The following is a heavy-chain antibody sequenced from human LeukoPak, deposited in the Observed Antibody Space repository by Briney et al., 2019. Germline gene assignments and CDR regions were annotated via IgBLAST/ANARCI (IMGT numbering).Heavy chain of an antibody. Sequence: GGSLRLSCTASGFTFSSYAMHWVRQAPGKGLEWVAVISYDGSNKYYADSVKGRFTISRDNSKNTLYLQMNSLRAEDTAVFYCAKRTFYYDSSGMDVWGHGTTVTVSS. J-gene: IGHJ6*02. CDR1: GFTFSSYA. CDR2: ISYDGSNK. V-gene: IGHV3-30*18. D-gene: IGHD3-22*01. CDR3: AKRTFYYDSSGMDV.